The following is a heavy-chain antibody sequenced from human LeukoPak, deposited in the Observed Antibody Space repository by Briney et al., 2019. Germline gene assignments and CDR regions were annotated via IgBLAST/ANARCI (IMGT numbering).Heavy chain of an antibody. CDR1: GYRFTSYW. Sequence: GESLKISCKGSGYRFTSYWIGWVRQMPGKGLEWMGIIYPGDSDTRYSPSFQGQVTISADKSISTAYLQWSSLKASDTAMYYCARHRPGNTIIVNDAFDIWGQGTMVTVSS. CDR2: IYPGDSDT. J-gene: IGHJ3*02. CDR3: ARHRPGNTIIVNDAFDI. D-gene: IGHD2/OR15-2a*01. V-gene: IGHV5-51*01.